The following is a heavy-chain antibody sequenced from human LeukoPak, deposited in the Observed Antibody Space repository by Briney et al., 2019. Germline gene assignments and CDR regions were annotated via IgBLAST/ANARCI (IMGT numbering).Heavy chain of an antibody. J-gene: IGHJ4*02. CDR2: IYYSGST. CDR3: ARGSGYDLGFFDY. D-gene: IGHD5-12*01. Sequence: SRTLSLTCTVSGGSISSGDYYWSWIRQPPGKGLEWIGYIYYSGSTYYNPSLKSRVTISVDTSKNQFSLKLSSVTAADTAVYYCARGSGYDLGFFDYWGQGTLVTVSS. CDR1: GGSISSGDYY. V-gene: IGHV4-30-4*01.